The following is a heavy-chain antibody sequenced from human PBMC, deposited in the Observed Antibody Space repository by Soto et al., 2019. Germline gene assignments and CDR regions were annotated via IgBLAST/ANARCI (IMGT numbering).Heavy chain of an antibody. V-gene: IGHV1-18*01. J-gene: IGHJ6*02. CDR1: GYTFTSYG. Sequence: SVKVSCKASGYTFTSYGISWVRQAPVQGLEWMGWISAYNGNTNYAQKLQGRVTMTTDTSTSTAYMELRSPRSDDTAVYYCATADYDFWSGYLPAVWGQGTKVTVYS. CDR2: ISAYNGNT. D-gene: IGHD3-3*01. CDR3: ATADYDFWSGYLPAV.